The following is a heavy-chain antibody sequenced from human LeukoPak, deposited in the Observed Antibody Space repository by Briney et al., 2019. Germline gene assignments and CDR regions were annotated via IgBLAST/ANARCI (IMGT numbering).Heavy chain of an antibody. CDR3: AKDARYCSGGSCYSTTTFDH. CDR1: GLSFSNYG. CDR2: IRYDGSNK. Sequence: GGSLRLSCAASGLSFSNYGMHWVRQAPGKGLEWVAFIRYDGSNKDYADSVKGRFTISISRDNSKNTLYLQMNSLRAEDTAVYYCAKDARYCSGGSCYSTTTFDHWGQGTLVTVSS. J-gene: IGHJ4*02. V-gene: IGHV3-30*02. D-gene: IGHD2-15*01.